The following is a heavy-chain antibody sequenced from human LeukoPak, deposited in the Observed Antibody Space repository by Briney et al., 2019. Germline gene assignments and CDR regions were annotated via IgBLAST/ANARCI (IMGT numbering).Heavy chain of an antibody. D-gene: IGHD6-19*01. CDR1: GFTFDDYG. Sequence: GGSLRLSCAASGFTFDDYGMRWVRQAPGKGLEWVSGINWNGGSIGYADSVKGRFTISRDNSKNSLYLQMNSLRAEDTALYYCARSRGASVAGKSYYYYMDVWGKGTPVTVSS. CDR2: INWNGGSI. CDR3: ARSRGASVAGKSYYYYMDV. V-gene: IGHV3-20*04. J-gene: IGHJ6*03.